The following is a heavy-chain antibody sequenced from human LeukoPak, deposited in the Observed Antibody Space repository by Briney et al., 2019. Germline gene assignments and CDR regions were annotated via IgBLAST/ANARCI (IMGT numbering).Heavy chain of an antibody. J-gene: IGHJ2*01. V-gene: IGHV1-2*02. D-gene: IGHD3-22*01. CDR1: GYTFTGYY. Sequence: VASVKVSCKASGYTFTGYYMHWVRQAPGQGLEWMGWINPNSGGTNYAQKFQGRVTMTRDTSISTAYMELRSLRSDDTAVYYCARDQRRYYDSSGSIWYFDHWGRGTLVTVSS. CDR2: INPNSGGT. CDR3: ARDQRRYYDSSGSIWYFDH.